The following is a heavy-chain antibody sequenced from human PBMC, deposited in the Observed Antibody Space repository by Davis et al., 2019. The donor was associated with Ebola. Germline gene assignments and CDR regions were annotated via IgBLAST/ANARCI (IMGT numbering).Heavy chain of an antibody. J-gene: IGHJ5*02. CDR3: ARLGGQLGPYNWFDP. CDR2: IYPGDSDT. CDR1: GYSFTSHW. V-gene: IGHV5-51*01. D-gene: IGHD3-16*01. Sequence: GESLKISCKGSGYSFTSHWIGWVRQLPGKGLEWMGIIYPGDSDTRYSPSFQGQVTISADKSISTAYLQWSSLKASDTAMYYCARLGGQLGPYNWFDPWGQGTLVTVSS.